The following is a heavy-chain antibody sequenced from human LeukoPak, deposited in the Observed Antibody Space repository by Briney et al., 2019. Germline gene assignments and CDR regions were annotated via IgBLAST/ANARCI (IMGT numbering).Heavy chain of an antibody. Sequence: ASVKVSCKASGYTFTSYGISWVRQAPGQGLEWMGWISAYNGNTNYAQKLQGRVTMTTDTSTSTAYIELRSLRSDDTAVYYCARDGLYSGSYPSPGYWGQGTLVTVSS. CDR2: ISAYNGNT. CDR3: ARDGLYSGSYPSPGY. D-gene: IGHD1-26*01. V-gene: IGHV1-18*01. J-gene: IGHJ4*02. CDR1: GYTFTSYG.